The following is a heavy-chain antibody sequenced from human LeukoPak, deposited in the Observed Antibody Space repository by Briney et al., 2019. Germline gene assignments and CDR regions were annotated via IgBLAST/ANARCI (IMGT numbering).Heavy chain of an antibody. D-gene: IGHD1-7*01. Sequence: GGSLRLSCAASGFTFSIYAMSWVRQAPGKGLEWVSAISGRTSSTYYADSVKGRFTISRDNSKNTLYLQMNSLRAEDTAVYYCARDGNWNYDRYFYYYMDVWGKGTTVTVSS. CDR2: ISGRTSST. CDR3: ARDGNWNYDRYFYYYMDV. V-gene: IGHV3-23*01. J-gene: IGHJ6*03. CDR1: GFTFSIYA.